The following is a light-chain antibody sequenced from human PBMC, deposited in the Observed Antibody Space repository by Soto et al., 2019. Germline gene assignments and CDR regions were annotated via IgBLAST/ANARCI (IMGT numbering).Light chain of an antibody. CDR2: AAS. V-gene: IGKV1D-12*01. Sequence: DIQMTQSPSSVSASIGDRVTITCRASQGVSSWLAWYQQKPGKAPKLLIYAASTLQSGVPSRFSGCGSGTDFTLAINSLQPEDFATYECEEAGSFPLTYGGGTKVEIK. CDR3: EEAGSFPLT. CDR1: QGVSSW. J-gene: IGKJ4*01.